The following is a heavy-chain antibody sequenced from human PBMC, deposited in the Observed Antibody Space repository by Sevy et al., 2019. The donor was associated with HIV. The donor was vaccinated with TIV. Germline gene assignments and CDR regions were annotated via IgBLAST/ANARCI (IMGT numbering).Heavy chain of an antibody. CDR2: ISSSSSYI. Sequence: GGSLRLSCAASGFTFSSYSMNWVRQAPGKGLEWVSSISSSSSYIYYADSVKGRFTISRDNAKNSLYLQMNSLRAEDTAVYYCARVKFGGRYALDIWGQGTRVTVSS. CDR1: GFTFSSYS. V-gene: IGHV3-21*01. J-gene: IGHJ3*02. CDR3: ARVKFGGRYALDI. D-gene: IGHD1-26*01.